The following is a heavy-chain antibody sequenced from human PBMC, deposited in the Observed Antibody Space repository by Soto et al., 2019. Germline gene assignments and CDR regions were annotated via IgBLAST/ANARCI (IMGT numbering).Heavy chain of an antibody. CDR2: ISSSSSTI. CDR1: GFTFSSYS. D-gene: IGHD6-19*01. V-gene: IGHV3-48*02. J-gene: IGHJ5*02. CDR3: ARYGSDSSGWYNWFDP. Sequence: GGSLRLSCAASGFTFSSYSMNWVRQAPGKGLEWVSYISSSSSTIYYADSVKGRFTISRDNAKNSLYLQMNSLRDEDTAVYYCARYGSDSSGWYNWFDPWGQGTLVTVSS.